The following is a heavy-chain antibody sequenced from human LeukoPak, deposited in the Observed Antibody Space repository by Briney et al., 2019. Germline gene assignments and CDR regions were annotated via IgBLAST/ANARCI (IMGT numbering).Heavy chain of an antibody. Sequence: GRSLRLSCAASGFTFSSYGMHWVRQAPGKGLEWVAVIWYDGSNKYYADSVKGRFTISRDNSKNTLYLQMNSLRAEDTAVYYCARNPGGGGLDYWGQGTLVTVSS. J-gene: IGHJ4*02. D-gene: IGHD3-16*01. CDR3: ARNPGGGGLDY. V-gene: IGHV3-33*01. CDR1: GFTFSSYG. CDR2: IWYDGSNK.